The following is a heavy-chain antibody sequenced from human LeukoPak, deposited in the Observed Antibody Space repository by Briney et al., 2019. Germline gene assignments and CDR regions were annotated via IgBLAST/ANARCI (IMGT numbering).Heavy chain of an antibody. CDR2: IWYDGSKK. CDR1: GXTXXSYG. Sequence: GXTXXSYGMHWVRQAPGKGLEWVADIWYDGSKKYYADSVKGRFTISRETSKNTLYLQMNSLRAEDTALYYCATNGGGSYYFDYWGQGTLITVSS. CDR3: ATNGGGSYYFDY. V-gene: IGHV3-33*01. D-gene: IGHD3-16*01. J-gene: IGHJ4*02.